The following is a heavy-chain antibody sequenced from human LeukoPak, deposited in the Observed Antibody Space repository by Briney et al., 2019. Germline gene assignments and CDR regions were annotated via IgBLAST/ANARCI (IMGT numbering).Heavy chain of an antibody. D-gene: IGHD2-15*01. Sequence: TPSETLSLTCTVSGDSISSYYWSWIRQPPGKGLEWIGHTYYSGSTTYNPSLKSRVNISVDRSRNQFSLKLSFVTAADTALYYCAREYCGGGSCGWFDPWGQGTLVTVSS. CDR1: GDSISSYY. V-gene: IGHV4-59*01. J-gene: IGHJ5*02. CDR3: AREYCGGGSCGWFDP. CDR2: TYYSGST.